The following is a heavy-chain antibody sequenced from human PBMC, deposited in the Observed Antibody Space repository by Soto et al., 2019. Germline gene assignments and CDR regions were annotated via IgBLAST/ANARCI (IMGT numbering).Heavy chain of an antibody. CDR2: ISSRGSSI. Sequence: GGSLRLSCAASGFTFSDYYMTWVRQAPGKGLEWVSYISSRGSSIYYADSVKGRFTISRDNAKNSLYLQMNSLRADDTAVYYCAREEWNAFEYWGQGTLVTVSS. CDR3: AREEWNAFEY. D-gene: IGHD1-1*01. J-gene: IGHJ4*02. V-gene: IGHV3-11*01. CDR1: GFTFSDYY.